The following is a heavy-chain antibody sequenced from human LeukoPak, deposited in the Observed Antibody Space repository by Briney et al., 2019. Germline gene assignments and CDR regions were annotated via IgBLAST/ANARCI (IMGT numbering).Heavy chain of an antibody. CDR1: GYTFTGYY. CDR3: ASHTRDILTGYYNSVDY. D-gene: IGHD3-9*01. J-gene: IGHJ4*02. V-gene: IGHV1-2*06. CDR2: INPNSGGT. Sequence: ASVKVSCKASGYTFTGYYMHWVRQAPGQGLEWMGRINPNSGGTNYAQKFQGRVTMTRDTSISTAYMELSRLRSDDTAVYYCASHTRDILTGYYNSVDYWGQGTWSPSPQ.